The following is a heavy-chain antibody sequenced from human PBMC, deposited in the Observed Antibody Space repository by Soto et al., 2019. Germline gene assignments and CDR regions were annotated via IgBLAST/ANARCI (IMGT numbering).Heavy chain of an antibody. Sequence: QVQLVESGGGVVQPGRSLRLSCAASGFTFSSYGMHWVRQAPGKGLEWVAVIWYDGSNKYYADSVKGRFTISRDNSKNTLYLQMNSLRAEDTAVYYCARENIVGASVDYWGQGTLVTVSS. CDR2: IWYDGSNK. J-gene: IGHJ4*02. CDR3: ARENIVGASVDY. D-gene: IGHD1-26*01. CDR1: GFTFSSYG. V-gene: IGHV3-33*01.